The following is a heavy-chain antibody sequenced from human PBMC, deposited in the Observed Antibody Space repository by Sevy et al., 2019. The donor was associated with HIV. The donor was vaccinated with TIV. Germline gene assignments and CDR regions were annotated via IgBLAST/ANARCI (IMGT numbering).Heavy chain of an antibody. CDR1: GFTLSNYD. CDR2: ISSDSSGI. CDR3: AREGGYTDQGMDV. J-gene: IGHJ6*02. Sequence: GGSLRLSCTASGFTLSNYDMNWVRQAPGKGVEWVSYISSDSSGIYYADSVKGRLTISRDNAKNSLYVQMNRLRAEDTAVYYCAREGGYTDQGMDVWGQGTTVTVSS. V-gene: IGHV3-48*01. D-gene: IGHD5-12*01.